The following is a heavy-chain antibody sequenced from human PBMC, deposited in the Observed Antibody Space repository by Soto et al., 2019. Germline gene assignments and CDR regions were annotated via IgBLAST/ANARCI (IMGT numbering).Heavy chain of an antibody. Sequence: QVQLVESGGGVVQPGRSLRLSCAASGFTFSSYGMHWVRQAPGKGLEWVAVISYDGSNKYYADSVKGRFTISRDNSKKKLYLQMNSMRAEDTAVYYCAKRKGYCDWLVDYWGQGTLVTVSS. J-gene: IGHJ4*02. D-gene: IGHD3-9*01. CDR3: AKRKGYCDWLVDY. CDR2: ISYDGSNK. CDR1: GFTFSSYG. V-gene: IGHV3-30*18.